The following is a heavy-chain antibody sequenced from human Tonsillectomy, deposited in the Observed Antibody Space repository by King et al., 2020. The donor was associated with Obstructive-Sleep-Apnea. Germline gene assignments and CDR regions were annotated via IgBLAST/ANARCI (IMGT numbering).Heavy chain of an antibody. J-gene: IGHJ4*02. Sequence: QLVQSGGGLVQPGGSLRLSCAAPGFTFSSYSMNWVRQAPGKGLEWVSYITSSSNTIYYADSVRGRFTITSDNAKNSLYLQMNSLRAEDTSVYYCARDSGDSGYDSRLIWGQGILVTVSS. CDR3: ARDSGDSGYDSRLI. CDR1: GFTFSSYS. D-gene: IGHD5-12*01. V-gene: IGHV3-48*04. CDR2: ITSSSNTI.